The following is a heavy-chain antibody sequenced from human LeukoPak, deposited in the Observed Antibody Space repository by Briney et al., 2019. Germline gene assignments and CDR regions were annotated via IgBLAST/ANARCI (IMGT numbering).Heavy chain of an antibody. V-gene: IGHV3-21*01. Sequence: KAGGSLRLSCAASGFTFSSYSMNWVRQAPGKGLEWVSSISSSSSYIYYADSVKGRFTISRDNAKNSLYLQMNSLRAEDTAVYYCARVLTYYYDSSGPPDAFDIWGQGTMVTVSS. CDR1: GFTFSSYS. D-gene: IGHD3-22*01. CDR3: ARVLTYYYDSSGPPDAFDI. CDR2: ISSSSSYI. J-gene: IGHJ3*02.